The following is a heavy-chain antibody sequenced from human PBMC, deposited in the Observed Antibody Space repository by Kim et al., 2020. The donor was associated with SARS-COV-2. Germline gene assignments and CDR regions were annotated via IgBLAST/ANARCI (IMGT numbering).Heavy chain of an antibody. Sequence: GGSLRRSCAASGFTFSSYEMHWVRQRIGKGLEWVSAIGAAGDTFYAGSVKGRFTISRENAKNSLSLQMDSLRAGDTAVYYCARELYGSGTKGLDVWGQGTTVTVSS. CDR2: IGAAGDT. CDR1: GFTFSSYE. V-gene: IGHV3-13*04. CDR3: ARELYGSGTKGLDV. J-gene: IGHJ6*02. D-gene: IGHD3-10*01.